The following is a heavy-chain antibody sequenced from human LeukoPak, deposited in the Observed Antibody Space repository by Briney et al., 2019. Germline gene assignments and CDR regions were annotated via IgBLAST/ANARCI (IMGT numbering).Heavy chain of an antibody. CDR1: GFTFSTYG. CDR2: IRYDGSNK. J-gene: IGHJ4*02. V-gene: IGHV3-30*02. Sequence: GGSLRLSCAASGFTFSTYGMHWVRQAPGKGLEWVAFIRYDGSNKYYADSVKGRFTFSRDNSRNTLFLQMNSLRTEDTAVYYCAKPVSNYDFWSGVDYWGQGTMVTVSS. D-gene: IGHD3-3*01. CDR3: AKPVSNYDFWSGVDY.